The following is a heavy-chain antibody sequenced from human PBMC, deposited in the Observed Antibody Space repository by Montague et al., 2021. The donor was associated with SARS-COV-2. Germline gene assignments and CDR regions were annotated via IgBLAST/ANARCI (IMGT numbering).Heavy chain of an antibody. CDR1: GGSISSSNYY. CDR3: AGQSASSPFDH. CDR2: IYYSGXT. V-gene: IGHV4-39*01. D-gene: IGHD6-13*01. Sequence: SETLSLTCTVSGGSISSSNYYWGWIRQPPGKGLEWIGSIYYSGXTXYXXRVKSRVTISVDTSKNQFSLKMSSVTAADTAVYYCAGQSASSPFDHWGQGTLVTVSS. J-gene: IGHJ4*02.